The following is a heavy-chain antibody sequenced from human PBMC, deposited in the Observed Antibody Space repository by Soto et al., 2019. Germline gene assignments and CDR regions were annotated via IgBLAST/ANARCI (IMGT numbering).Heavy chain of an antibody. CDR1: GGTFNTYA. CDR2: ISPMFGAA. D-gene: IGHD3-10*01. CDR3: AREGQVHTPAFVY. J-gene: IGHJ4*02. Sequence: QVQLVQSGAEMKKPGSSVKVSCQSSGGTFNTYAMNWVRQAPGQGPEWMGDISPMFGAANYAPKFQGIVTMTADESTGTSYMQLSSLTSEDTALYFCAREGQVHTPAFVYWGQGTLVTVSS. V-gene: IGHV1-69*19.